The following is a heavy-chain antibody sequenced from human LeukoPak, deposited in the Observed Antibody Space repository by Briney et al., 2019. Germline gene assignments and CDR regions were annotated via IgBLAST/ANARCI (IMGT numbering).Heavy chain of an antibody. CDR2: IKQDGSEK. CDR3: ARDVSGVVVAY. D-gene: IGHD3-16*01. V-gene: IGHV3-7*01. Sequence: PGGSLRLSCAASGFTFSSYWMSWVRQAPGRGLEWVANIKQDGSEKYYVDSVKGRFTISRDNAKNSLYLQMNSLRAEDTAVYYCARDVSGVVVAYWGQGTLVTVSS. CDR1: GFTFSSYW. J-gene: IGHJ4*02.